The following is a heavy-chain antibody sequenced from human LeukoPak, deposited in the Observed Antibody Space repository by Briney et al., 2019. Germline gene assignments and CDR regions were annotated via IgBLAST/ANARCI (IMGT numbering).Heavy chain of an antibody. J-gene: IGHJ6*02. CDR1: GGSISIGDYY. V-gene: IGHV4-30-4*01. Sequence: PSETLSLTCTVCGGSISIGDYYWSWIRQPPGKGLEWIGYIYYSGSTYYNPSLKSRVTISVDTSKNQFSLKLSSVTAADTAVYYCARDRRLRFLEWEQYYYGMDVWGQGTTVTVSS. CDR3: ARDRRLRFLEWEQYYYGMDV. D-gene: IGHD3-3*01. CDR2: IYYSGST.